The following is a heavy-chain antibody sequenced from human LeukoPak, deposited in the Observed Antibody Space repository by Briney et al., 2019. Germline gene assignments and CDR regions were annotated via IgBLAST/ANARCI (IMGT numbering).Heavy chain of an antibody. Sequence: GGSLRLSCAASGFTFSNYAMHWVRQAPGKGLEYVSAITGNGGSTYRANSVRGRFTISRDNSKNTVYLQMGSLRAEDMAVYYCARGPSGVFYMDVWGKGTTVTVS. CDR1: GFTFSNYA. CDR3: ARGPSGVFYMDV. CDR2: ITGNGGST. V-gene: IGHV3-64*01. D-gene: IGHD3-10*01. J-gene: IGHJ6*03.